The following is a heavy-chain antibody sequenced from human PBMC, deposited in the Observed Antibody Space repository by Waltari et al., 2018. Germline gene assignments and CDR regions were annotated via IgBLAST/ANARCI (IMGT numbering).Heavy chain of an antibody. CDR3: GWSLAIQLGYWYFDL. CDR2: IYYSGST. Sequence: QLQLQESGPGLVKPSETLSLTCTVSGGYIKSSGYYWAWIRQPPGKGLEWIGSIYYSGSTYYNPSLKSRVTVSVDASKNQFSLKLSSVTAADTAVYYCGWSLAIQLGYWYFDLWGRGTLVTVSS. CDR1: GGYIKSSGYY. V-gene: IGHV4-39*01. J-gene: IGHJ2*01. D-gene: IGHD5-18*01.